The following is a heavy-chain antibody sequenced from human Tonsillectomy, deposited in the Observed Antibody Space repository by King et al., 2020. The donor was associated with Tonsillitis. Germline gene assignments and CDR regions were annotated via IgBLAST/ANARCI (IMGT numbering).Heavy chain of an antibody. J-gene: IGHJ6*02. D-gene: IGHD3-3*01. CDR3: ARFGRPTIFGANGMDV. CDR2: ISSSSGFL. Sequence: VQLVQSGGGLVKPGRSLRLSCAASGFTFSSYSMNWVRQAPGKGLEWVSSISSSSGFLYYADLVKGRFTISRDNAKNSLYLQMNSLRAEDTAVYYCARFGRPTIFGANGMDVWGQGTTVTVSS. CDR1: GFTFSSYS. V-gene: IGHV3-21*01.